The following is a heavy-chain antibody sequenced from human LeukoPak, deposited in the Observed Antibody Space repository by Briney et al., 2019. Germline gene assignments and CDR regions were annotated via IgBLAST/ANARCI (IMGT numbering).Heavy chain of an antibody. Sequence: ASVKVSCKVSGYTLTGLSMHWVRQAPGKGLEWMGGFDPEDGETIYAQKFQGRVTMTEDTSTDTAYMELSSLRSEDTAVYYCARGYTFGGVIVEDMGYWGQGTLVTVSS. V-gene: IGHV1-24*01. CDR3: ARGYTFGGVIVEDMGY. D-gene: IGHD3-16*02. CDR2: FDPEDGET. CDR1: GYTLTGLS. J-gene: IGHJ4*02.